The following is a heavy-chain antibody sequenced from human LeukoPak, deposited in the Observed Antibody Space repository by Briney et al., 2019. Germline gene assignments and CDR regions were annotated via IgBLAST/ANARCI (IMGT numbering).Heavy chain of an antibody. CDR2: ISNDRSTK. Sequence: PGGSLRLSCVASRFTFSGYRMTWVRQAPGKGLEWVAYISNDRSTKHYAASVKGRFTISRDNAKNSLYLQMNSLRADDTAVYYCAGARGGRSNSEPGAYPVFDSWGQGTLVTVSS. CDR3: AGARGGRSNSEPGAYPVFDS. D-gene: IGHD3-10*01. V-gene: IGHV3-48*04. CDR1: RFTFSGYR. J-gene: IGHJ4*02.